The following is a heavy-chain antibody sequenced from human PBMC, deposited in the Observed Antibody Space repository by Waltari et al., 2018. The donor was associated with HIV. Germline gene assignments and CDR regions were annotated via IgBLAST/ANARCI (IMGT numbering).Heavy chain of an antibody. CDR2: ISAYNGNT. V-gene: IGHV1-18*01. Sequence: QVHLVQSGAEVKKPGASVQVPCKASGYTFTSYGISWVRQAPGQGLEWMGWISAYNGNTNYAQKLQGRVTMTTDTSTSTAYMELRSLRSDDTAVYYCAREGDYYDSSGYPYYFDYWGQGTLVTVSS. D-gene: IGHD3-22*01. CDR3: AREGDYYDSSGYPYYFDY. J-gene: IGHJ4*02. CDR1: GYTFTSYG.